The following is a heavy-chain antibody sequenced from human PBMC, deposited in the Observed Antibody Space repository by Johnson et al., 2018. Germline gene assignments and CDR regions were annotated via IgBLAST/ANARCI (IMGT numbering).Heavy chain of an antibody. CDR3: ARDGYYDSSGYPSMDY. D-gene: IGHD3-22*01. J-gene: IGHJ4*02. CDR1: GFTFSRYS. V-gene: IGHV3-21*01. Sequence: VQLVQSGGGLVKPGGSLRLSCAASGFTFSRYSMNWVRQAPGKGLEWVSSLISISGHICYADSVRGGFTIARDNAKHSLYLQMNSLRGEDTAVYYCARDGYYDSSGYPSMDYWGQGTLVTVSS. CDR2: LISISGHI.